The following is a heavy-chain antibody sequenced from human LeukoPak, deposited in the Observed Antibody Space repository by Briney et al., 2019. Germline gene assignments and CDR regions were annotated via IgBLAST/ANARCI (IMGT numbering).Heavy chain of an antibody. J-gene: IGHJ4*02. V-gene: IGHV3-21*01. D-gene: IGHD3-22*01. CDR2: ISSSSSYI. Sequence: GGSLRLCCAASGFTFSSYSMNWVRQAPGKGLEWVSSISSSSSYIYYADSVKGRFTISRDNAKNSLYLQMNSLRAEDTAVYYCATYDSSPRDYWGQGTLVTVSS. CDR3: ATYDSSPRDY. CDR1: GFTFSSYS.